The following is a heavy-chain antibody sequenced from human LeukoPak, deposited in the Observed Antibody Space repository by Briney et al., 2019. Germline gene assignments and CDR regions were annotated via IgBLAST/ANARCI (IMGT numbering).Heavy chain of an antibody. CDR1: GGSINGRY. Sequence: SETLPLTCTVSGGSINGRYWSWIRQPPGKELEWIGYIFYSGTTHYNPSLKSRVTISVDVSRNQFSLRVTSVTPADTAVYYCARSDFWSGFDYWGQGTLVTVSS. D-gene: IGHD3-3*01. J-gene: IGHJ4*02. CDR2: IFYSGTT. CDR3: ARSDFWSGFDY. V-gene: IGHV4-59*11.